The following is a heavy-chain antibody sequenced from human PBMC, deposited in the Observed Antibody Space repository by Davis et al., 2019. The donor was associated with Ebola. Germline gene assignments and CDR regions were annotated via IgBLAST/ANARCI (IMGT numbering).Heavy chain of an antibody. CDR3: ACGIAAASLRVDAFDI. V-gene: IGHV1-69*13. CDR2: IIPIFNTT. D-gene: IGHD6-13*01. CDR1: GGTSSTYA. J-gene: IGHJ3*02. Sequence: LVKVSCKASGGTSSTYAIGWVRQAPGQGLEWMGGIIPIFNTTNYAQKFQGRVTITADGSTSTTAYMELRRLRSDDTAVYYCACGIAAASLRVDAFDIWGQGTMVTVSS.